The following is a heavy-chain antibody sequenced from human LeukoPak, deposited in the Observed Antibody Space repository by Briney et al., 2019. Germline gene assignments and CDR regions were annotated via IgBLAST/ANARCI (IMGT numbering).Heavy chain of an antibody. CDR3: ARGYYYDSSGYLGGYFDY. CDR2: ISYDGSNK. Sequence: GSLRLSCAASGFTFSSYAMHWVRQAPGKGLEWVAVISYDGSNKYYADSVKGRFTISRDNSKNTLYLQMNSLRAEDTAVYYCARGYYYDSSGYLGGYFDYWGQGTLVTVSS. D-gene: IGHD3-22*01. CDR1: GFTFSSYA. J-gene: IGHJ4*02. V-gene: IGHV3-30*01.